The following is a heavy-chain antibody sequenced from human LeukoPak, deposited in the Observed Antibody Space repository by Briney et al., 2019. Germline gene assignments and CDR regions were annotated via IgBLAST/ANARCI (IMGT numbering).Heavy chain of an antibody. CDR1: GYTFTSYA. V-gene: IGHV1-3*01. CDR2: INAGNGNT. CDR3: ARAGITILPFDY. J-gene: IGHJ4*02. D-gene: IGHD3-9*01. Sequence: ASVKISCKASGYTFTSYAMHWVRQAPGQRLEWMGWINAGNGNTKYSQKFQGRVTITRDTSASTAYMELSSLRSEDTAVYYCARAGITILPFDYWGQGTLVTVSS.